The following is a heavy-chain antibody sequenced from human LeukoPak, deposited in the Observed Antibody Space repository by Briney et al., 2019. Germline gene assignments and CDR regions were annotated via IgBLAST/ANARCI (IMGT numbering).Heavy chain of an antibody. CDR3: ARDVTHCGGDCYSGDY. D-gene: IGHD2-21*02. CDR1: GFTFSTYA. J-gene: IGHJ4*02. CDR2: ISGSGGST. V-gene: IGHV3-23*01. Sequence: PGGSLRLSCAASGFTFSTYALSWVRQAPGKGLECVSAISGSGGSTYSADSLKGRFTISRDNAKNSLYLQMNSLRAEDTAVYYCARDVTHCGGDCYSGDYWGQGTLVTVSS.